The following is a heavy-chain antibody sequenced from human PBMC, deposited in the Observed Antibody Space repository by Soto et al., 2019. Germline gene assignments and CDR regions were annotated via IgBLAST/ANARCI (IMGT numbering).Heavy chain of an antibody. CDR3: AIGPDFWSGYYNFDY. D-gene: IGHD3-3*01. Sequence: GGSLRLSCAASGFTFSSYAMSWVRQAPGKGLEWVSAISGSGGSTYYADSVKGRFTISRDNSKNTMYLQMNRLRAEDTAVYYCAIGPDFWSGYYNFDYWGQGTLVTVSS. CDR2: ISGSGGST. CDR1: GFTFSSYA. V-gene: IGHV3-23*01. J-gene: IGHJ4*02.